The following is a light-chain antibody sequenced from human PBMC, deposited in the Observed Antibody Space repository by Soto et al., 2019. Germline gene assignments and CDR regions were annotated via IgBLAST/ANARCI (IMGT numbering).Light chain of an antibody. J-gene: IGKJ1*01. CDR1: QSISSW. V-gene: IGKV1-5*03. CDR2: KAS. Sequence: IQMIQSPSTLSTSVGDRVTITCRASQSISSWLAWYQQKPGKAPKLLIYKASSLESGVPSRFSGSGSGTEFTLTISSLQPDDFATYYCQQYNSYLWTFGQGTKVDI. CDR3: QQYNSYLWT.